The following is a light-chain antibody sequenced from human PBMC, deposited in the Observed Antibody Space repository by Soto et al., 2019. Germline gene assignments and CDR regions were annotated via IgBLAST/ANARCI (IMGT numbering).Light chain of an antibody. J-gene: IGLJ2*01. V-gene: IGLV1-40*01. CDR3: LSYDSSLSGSRV. CDR1: SSNIGAGYD. CDR2: GNN. Sequence: QSVLTQPPSVSGAPGQRVTISCTGSSSNIGAGYDVHWYQQLPGTAPKLLIHGNNNRPSGVPDRVSGSKSGTSASLAITGLQAEDEADYYCLSYDSSLSGSRVFGGGTKLTVL.